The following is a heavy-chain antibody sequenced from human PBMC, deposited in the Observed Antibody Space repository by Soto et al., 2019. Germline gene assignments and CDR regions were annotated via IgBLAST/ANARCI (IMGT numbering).Heavy chain of an antibody. V-gene: IGHV4-59*08. CDR2: IYYSGST. J-gene: IGHJ6*03. CDR3: ARRGPHYYYYYMDV. CDR1: GGSISSYY. Sequence: SETLSLTCTVSGGSISSYYWSWIRQPPGKGLEWIGYIYYSGSTNYNPSLKSRVTISVDTSKNQFSLKLSSVTAADTAVYYCARRGPHYYYYYMDVWGKGTTVTSP.